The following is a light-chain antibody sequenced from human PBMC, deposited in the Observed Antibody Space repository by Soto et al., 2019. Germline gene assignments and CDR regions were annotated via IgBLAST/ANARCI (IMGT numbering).Light chain of an antibody. CDR2: DAS. CDR1: QSFSSY. CDR3: QQRSNWPPKYT. V-gene: IGKV3-11*01. J-gene: IGKJ2*01. Sequence: EIVLTQSPATPSLSPGERATLSCRASQSFSSYLAWYQQKPGQAPRLLIYDASNRATGIPARFSGSGSGTDFTLTISSLEPEDFAVYYCQQRSNWPPKYTFGQGTKLEIK.